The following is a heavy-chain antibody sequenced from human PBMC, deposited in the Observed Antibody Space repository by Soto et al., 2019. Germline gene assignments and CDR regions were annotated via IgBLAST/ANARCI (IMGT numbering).Heavy chain of an antibody. CDR2: ISYDGTNK. CDR1: GFSLSNYA. J-gene: IGHJ6*02. Sequence: QVQLVESGGGVVQPGRSLRLSCSASGFSLSNYAMHWVRQAPGKGLEWVSKISYDGTNKYYADSVKGRFTISRDNSKNTLYMQLNSLRGEDTSVYFCAREEDMVTFPSGLDVWGQGTTVTVSS. CDR3: AREEDMVTFPSGLDV. D-gene: IGHD3-16*01. V-gene: IGHV3-30-3*01.